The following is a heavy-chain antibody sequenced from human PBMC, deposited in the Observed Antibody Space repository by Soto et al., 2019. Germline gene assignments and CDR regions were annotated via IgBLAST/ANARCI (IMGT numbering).Heavy chain of an antibody. CDR3: VRARGYPDSFDI. V-gene: IGHV3-66*01. CDR1: GFTLRNHF. D-gene: IGHD3-22*01. J-gene: IGHJ4*03. CDR2: IHHGDST. Sequence: GGSLGLSCVALGFTLRNHFFTRGRQAPGKGLEWVSMIHHGDSTFYADPVKGRFTISRDNSRNTLYLQMNSLRAEDTAVYFCVRARGYPDSFDIWGPGTLVTVSS.